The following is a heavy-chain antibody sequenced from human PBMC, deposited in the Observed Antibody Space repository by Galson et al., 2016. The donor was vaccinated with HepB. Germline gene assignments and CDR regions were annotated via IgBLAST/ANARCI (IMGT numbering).Heavy chain of an antibody. CDR1: GFTFRNYG. Sequence: SLRLSRAASGFTFRNYGMHWVRQAPGKRLEWLAVIRYDGSKEYYTDPVKGRFTISRDNSKNTLYLQMNSLRVDDTAVYYCAKEHFDGIYGENYLDSWGQGTLVTVSS. CDR2: IRYDGSKE. D-gene: IGHD2/OR15-2a*01. CDR3: AKEHFDGIYGENYLDS. V-gene: IGHV3-33*06. J-gene: IGHJ4*02.